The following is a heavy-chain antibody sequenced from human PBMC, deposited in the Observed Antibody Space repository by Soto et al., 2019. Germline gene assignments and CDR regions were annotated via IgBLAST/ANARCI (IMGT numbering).Heavy chain of an antibody. V-gene: IGHV3-23*01. D-gene: IGHD3-22*01. CDR2: ISGSGVST. J-gene: IGHJ3*01. CDR1: EFTFSSYA. Sequence: EVQLLESGGGLVHPGGSLRLSCEVSEFTFSSYAMSWVRQAPGKGLEWVSTISGSGVSTYYVDSVKGRFTISRDNSKNTLYLQMNSLRVEDTAMYYCAKDRGVVVVVTTGGAFDLWGQGTMVTVSS. CDR3: AKDRGVVVVVTTGGAFDL.